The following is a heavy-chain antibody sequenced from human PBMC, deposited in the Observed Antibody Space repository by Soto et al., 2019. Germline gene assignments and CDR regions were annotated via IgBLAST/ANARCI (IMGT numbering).Heavy chain of an antibody. Sequence: PSETLSLTCTVSGGSISSGGYYWSWIRQHPGKGLEWIGYIYYSGSTYYNPSLKSRVTISVDTSKNQFSLKLSSVTAADTVVYYCARGSGGSCPRYWGQGTLVTVSS. D-gene: IGHD2-15*01. J-gene: IGHJ4*02. CDR1: GGSISSGGYY. CDR2: IYYSGST. CDR3: ARGSGGSCPRY. V-gene: IGHV4-31*03.